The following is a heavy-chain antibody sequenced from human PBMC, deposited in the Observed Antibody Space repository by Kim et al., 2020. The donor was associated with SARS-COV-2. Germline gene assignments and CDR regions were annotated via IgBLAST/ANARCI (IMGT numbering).Heavy chain of an antibody. J-gene: IGHJ3*02. CDR3: AKEGTENYYGSGSYPMGAFDI. V-gene: IGHV3-43D*03. CDR1: GFTFDDYA. Sequence: GGSLRLSCAASGFTFDDYAMHWVRQAPGKGLEWVSLISWDGGSTYYADSVKGRFTISRDNSKNSLYLQMNSLRAEDTALYYCAKEGTENYYGSGSYPMGAFDIWGQGTMVTVSS. CDR2: ISWDGGST. D-gene: IGHD3-10*01.